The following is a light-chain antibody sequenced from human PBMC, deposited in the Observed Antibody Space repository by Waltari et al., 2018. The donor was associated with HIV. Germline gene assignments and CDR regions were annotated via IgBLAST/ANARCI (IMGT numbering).Light chain of an antibody. CDR1: ESVLSPSNNVNY. V-gene: IGKV4-1*01. CDR3: QQFYSSPT. CDR2: RGS. Sequence: DFVLTQSPETLSVSLGERAAIHCKSEESVLSPSNNVNYFAWYQQRPGPPPTLLFFRGSRRSSGVPARFNASGAPADFTLTIGHLQPDGVALYFCQQFYSSPTFGRGTQLV. J-gene: IGKJ5*01.